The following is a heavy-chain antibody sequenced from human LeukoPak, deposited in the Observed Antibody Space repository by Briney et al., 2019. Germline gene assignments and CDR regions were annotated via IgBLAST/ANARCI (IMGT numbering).Heavy chain of an antibody. Sequence: GGSLRLSCAASGFTFGDYAMHWVRQAPGQGLEWVSGISWNSGSIGYADSVKGRFTISRDNAKNSLYLQMNSLRPEDTALYYCAALDSGNYYGDYWGQGTLVTVSS. CDR3: AALDSGNYYGDY. V-gene: IGHV3-9*01. J-gene: IGHJ4*02. CDR1: GFTFGDYA. CDR2: ISWNSGSI. D-gene: IGHD1-26*01.